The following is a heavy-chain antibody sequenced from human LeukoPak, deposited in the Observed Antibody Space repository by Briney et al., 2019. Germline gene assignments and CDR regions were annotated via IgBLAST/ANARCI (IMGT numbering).Heavy chain of an antibody. CDR2: INPSGGGT. D-gene: IGHD1-20*01. V-gene: IGHV1-46*01. CDR1: GYTFTSYY. J-gene: IGHJ4*02. Sequence: ASVKVSCKASGYTFTSYYMHWVRQAPGQGLEWMGIINPSGGGTNYAQNSQGRVTMTRDTSTSTVYMELSSLRSEDTAMYYCARDNSRNSNDYWGQGTLVTVSS. CDR3: ARDNSRNSNDY.